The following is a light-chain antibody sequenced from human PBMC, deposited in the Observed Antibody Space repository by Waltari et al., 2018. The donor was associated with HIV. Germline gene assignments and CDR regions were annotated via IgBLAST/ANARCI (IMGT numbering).Light chain of an antibody. CDR2: GNN. CDR1: TSTLGANFD. CDR3: QSYVNVLTAVI. J-gene: IGLJ2*01. V-gene: IGLV1-40*01. Sequence: QSVLTQPPSVSGAPGQTVTVYCTGSTSTLGANFDVHWYQPLPGPAPKLPVYGNNSLPSGVPARFSGCRSDSSASLAITGLQAEDEADYYCQSYVNVLTAVIFGGGTKVTVL.